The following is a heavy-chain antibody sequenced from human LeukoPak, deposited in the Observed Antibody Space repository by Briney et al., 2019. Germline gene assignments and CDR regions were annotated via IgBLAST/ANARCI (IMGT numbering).Heavy chain of an antibody. CDR2: ISAYNGNT. CDR1: GYTFTSYG. J-gene: IGHJ3*02. Sequence: GASVKVSCKASGYTFTSYGISWVRQAPGQGLEWMGWISAYNGNTNYAQKLQGRVTMTTDTSTSTAYMELRGLRSDDTAVYYCARAERTNGGTPNAFDIWGQGTMVTVSS. CDR3: ARAERTNGGTPNAFDI. V-gene: IGHV1-18*01. D-gene: IGHD4-23*01.